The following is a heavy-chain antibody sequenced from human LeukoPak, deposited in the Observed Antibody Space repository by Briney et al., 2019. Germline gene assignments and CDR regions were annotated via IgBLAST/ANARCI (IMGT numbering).Heavy chain of an antibody. V-gene: IGHV1-2*02. J-gene: IGHJ4*02. Sequence: ASVKVSCKASGYTFTGYYMHWVRQAPGQGLEWMGWINPNSGGTNYAQKFQGRVTMTRDTSISTAYMELSRLRSDDTAVYYCAVGREGYSGWYYFDYWGQGTLVTVSS. CDR3: AVGREGYSGWYYFDY. CDR1: GYTFTGYY. D-gene: IGHD6-19*01. CDR2: INPNSGGT.